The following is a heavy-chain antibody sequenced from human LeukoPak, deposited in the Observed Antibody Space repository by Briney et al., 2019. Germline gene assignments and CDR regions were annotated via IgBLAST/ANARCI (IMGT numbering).Heavy chain of an antibody. CDR2: IYYSVST. Sequence: SETLSLTCTVSGGSISSSSYYWGWIRQPPGKGLEWIGSIYYSVSTYYNPSLKSRVTISVDTSKNQFSLKLSSVTAADTAVYYCARHPDYVFDYWGQGTLVTVSS. J-gene: IGHJ4*02. D-gene: IGHD4-17*01. CDR3: ARHPDYVFDY. CDR1: GGSISSSSYY. V-gene: IGHV4-39*01.